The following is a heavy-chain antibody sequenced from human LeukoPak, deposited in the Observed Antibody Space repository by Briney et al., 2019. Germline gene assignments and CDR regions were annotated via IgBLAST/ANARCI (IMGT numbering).Heavy chain of an antibody. V-gene: IGHV3-74*01. D-gene: IGHD3-22*01. CDR1: GFTFSSYW. CDR3: ARVATYYDSSGYNSGYFDY. Sequence: GGSLRLSCVASGFTFSSYWMHWVRQAPGKGLVWVSRINSDGSSTSYADSVKGRFTISRDNAKNTLYLQMNSLRAEDTAVYYCARVATYYDSSGYNSGYFDYWGQGTLVTVSS. CDR2: INSDGSST. J-gene: IGHJ4*02.